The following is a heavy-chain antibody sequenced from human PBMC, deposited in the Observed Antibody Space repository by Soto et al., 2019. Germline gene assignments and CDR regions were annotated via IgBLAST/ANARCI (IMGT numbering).Heavy chain of an antibody. J-gene: IGHJ4*01. V-gene: IGHV3-23*01. CDR1: GFTFSSYA. CDR2: ISGSGGST. D-gene: IGHD3-22*01. Sequence: EVQLLESGGGLVQPGGSLRLSCAASGFTFSSYAMSWVRQAPGKGLEWVSAISGSGGSTYYADSVKGRFTISRDNSKNTRYMQMNTLRAEDTAVYYCAKAVPEIDYFDYWDHGTLVTVSS. CDR3: AKAVPEIDYFDY.